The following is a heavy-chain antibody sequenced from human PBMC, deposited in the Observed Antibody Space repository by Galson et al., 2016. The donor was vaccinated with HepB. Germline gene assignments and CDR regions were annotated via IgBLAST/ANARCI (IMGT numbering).Heavy chain of an antibody. D-gene: IGHD3-22*01. J-gene: IGHJ4*02. CDR3: ARDRYYDSGGNYYESAY. CDR2: IITIFGTA. Sequence: QSGAEVKKPEASVKVSCKASGGSFSSYGISWVRQAPGQGLEWMGGIITIFGTANYAQKFQGRVTITADESTSTAYMELSGLRAEDTAVYYCARDRYYDSGGNYYESAYWGQGTPVIVSS. V-gene: IGHV1-69*13. CDR1: GGSFSSYG.